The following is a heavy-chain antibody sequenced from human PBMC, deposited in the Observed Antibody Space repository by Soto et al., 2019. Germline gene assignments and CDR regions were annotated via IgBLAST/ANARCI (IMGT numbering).Heavy chain of an antibody. CDR3: ARGGSSEGYYYYGMDV. CDR1: GGSISSYY. D-gene: IGHD6-25*01. Sequence: SETLSLTCTVSGGSISSYYWSWIRQPPGKGLEWIGYIYYSGSTNYNPSLKSRVTISVDTSKNQFSLKLSSVTAADTAVYYCARGGSSEGYYYYGMDVWGQGTTVTVSS. CDR2: IYYSGST. J-gene: IGHJ6*02. V-gene: IGHV4-59*01.